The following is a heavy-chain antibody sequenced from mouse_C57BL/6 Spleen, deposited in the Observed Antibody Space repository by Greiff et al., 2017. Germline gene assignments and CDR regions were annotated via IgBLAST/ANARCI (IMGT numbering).Heavy chain of an antibody. CDR3: ARNSNYGWFAY. Sequence: DVHLVESGGGLVKPGGSLKLSCAASGFTFSDYGMHWVRQAPEKGLEWVAYISSGSSTIYYADTVKGRFTISRDNAKNTLFLQMTSLRSEDTAMYYCARNSNYGWFAYWGQGTLVTVSA. CDR2: ISSGSSTI. CDR1: GFTFSDYG. J-gene: IGHJ3*01. D-gene: IGHD2-5*01. V-gene: IGHV5-17*01.